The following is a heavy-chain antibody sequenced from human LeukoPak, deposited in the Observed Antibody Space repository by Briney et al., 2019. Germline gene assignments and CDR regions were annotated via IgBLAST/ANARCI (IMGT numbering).Heavy chain of an antibody. D-gene: IGHD2-8*01. V-gene: IGHV3-53*01. Sequence: QAGGSLRLSCAASGFTVSSNYMSWVRQAPGKGLEWVSVIYSGGTTYYAASVKGRFTISRDTSMNTLFLQMSSLRAEDTALYYCARGLGTPGYCTNGVCFHGGFDIWGQGTMVTVSS. CDR1: GFTVSSNY. CDR3: ARGLGTPGYCTNGVCFHGGFDI. CDR2: IYSGGTT. J-gene: IGHJ3*02.